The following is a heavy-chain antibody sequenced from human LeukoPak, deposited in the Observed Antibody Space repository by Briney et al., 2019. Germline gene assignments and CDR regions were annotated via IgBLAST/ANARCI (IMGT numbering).Heavy chain of an antibody. V-gene: IGHV3-7*01. Sequence: QPGGSLRLSCAGSGFTFSLYWMTWVRQAPGKGLEWVANIKEDGSEKNHVDSVKGRFTISGDNAKDSLYLQMNSLRAEDTAVYYCARGGGSSGWYPDYWGQGTLVTVSS. CDR3: ARGGGSSGWYPDY. CDR2: IKEDGSEK. D-gene: IGHD6-19*01. J-gene: IGHJ4*02. CDR1: GFTFSLYW.